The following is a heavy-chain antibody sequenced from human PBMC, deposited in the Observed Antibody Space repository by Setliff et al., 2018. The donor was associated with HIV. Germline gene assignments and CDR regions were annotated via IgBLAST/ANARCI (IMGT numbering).Heavy chain of an antibody. CDR3: ARDVIGGWLRPMPDF. CDR1: GYTFTNYY. J-gene: IGHJ4*02. V-gene: IGHV1-46*01. CDR2: INPSGGST. Sequence: GASVKVSCKASGYTFTNYYMHWVRQAPGQGPEWMGIINPSGGSTTYAQKFQGRVTMTRDTSTSTFYMELSSLRSEDTAVYYCARDVIGGWLRPMPDFWGPGTLVTVSS. D-gene: IGHD5-12*01.